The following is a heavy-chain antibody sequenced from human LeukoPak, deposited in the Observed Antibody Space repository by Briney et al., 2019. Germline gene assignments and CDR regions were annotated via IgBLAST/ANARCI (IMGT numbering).Heavy chain of an antibody. CDR2: INHSGST. J-gene: IGHJ5*02. Sequence: SETLSLTCAVYGGSFSGYYWSWIRQPPGKGLEWIGEINHSGSTNYNPSLKSRVTISVDTSKNQFSLKLSSVTAADTAVYYCARKSVVGSIFGVVIPGGWFDPWGQGTLVTVSS. V-gene: IGHV4-34*01. D-gene: IGHD3-3*01. CDR3: ARKSVVGSIFGVVIPGGWFDP. CDR1: GGSFSGYY.